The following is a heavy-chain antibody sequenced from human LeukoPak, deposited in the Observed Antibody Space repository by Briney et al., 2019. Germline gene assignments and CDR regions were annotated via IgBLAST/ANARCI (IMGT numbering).Heavy chain of an antibody. D-gene: IGHD2-15*01. CDR1: GYTFTSYD. CDR3: ARRSGSSPDY. V-gene: IGHV1-8*01. CDR2: MNPNSGNT. Sequence: ETSVKVPCKASGYTFTSYDINWVRQATGQGLEWMGWMNPNSGNTGYAQKFQGRVTMTSNTSISTAYMELSSLRSEDTAVYYCARRSGSSPDYWGQGTLVTVSS. J-gene: IGHJ4*02.